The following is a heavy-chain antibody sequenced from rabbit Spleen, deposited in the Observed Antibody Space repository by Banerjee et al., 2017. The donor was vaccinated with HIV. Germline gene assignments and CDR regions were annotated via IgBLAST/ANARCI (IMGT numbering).Heavy chain of an antibody. J-gene: IGHJ4*01. Sequence: QSLEESGGDLVKPGASLTLTCTASGFSFSSNYYMCWVRQAPGKGLEWIGYIDPIFGSTYYASWAKGRFTISKTSSTTVTLQMTSLTAADTATYFCARGSAMMTMVITGYYFTLWGQGTLVTVS. D-gene: IGHD2-1*01. CDR2: IDPIFGST. CDR1: GFSFSSNYY. V-gene: IGHV1S40*01. CDR3: ARGSAMMTMVITGYYFTL.